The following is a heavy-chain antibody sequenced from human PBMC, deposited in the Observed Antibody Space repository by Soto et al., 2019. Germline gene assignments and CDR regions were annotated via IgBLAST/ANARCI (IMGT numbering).Heavy chain of an antibody. J-gene: IGHJ4*02. CDR3: ARELGSTFDVDC. V-gene: IGHV3-30*04. Sequence: QVQLVESGGGVVQPGTSLRLSCAASGFTFNNYAMHWVRQAPGKGLDWVAVISNDERQKYYADSVKGRFTISRDNSQNVLYLHMNSLRAEDTALYYCARELGSTFDVDCWGQGTLVIVSS. CDR1: GFTFNNYA. CDR2: ISNDERQK. D-gene: IGHD3-9*01.